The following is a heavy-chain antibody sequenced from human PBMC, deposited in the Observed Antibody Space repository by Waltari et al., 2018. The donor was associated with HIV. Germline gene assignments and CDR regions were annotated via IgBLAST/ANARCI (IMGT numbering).Heavy chain of an antibody. D-gene: IGHD2-21*01. CDR1: GASLSSNY. V-gene: IGHV4-59*13. CDR3: ARLIYESTWGLFHTGGPYYFDF. Sequence: QVQLQESGPGLVKPAETLFLTCNVSGASLSSNYWGWLRQSTRHGIQWIAHISFTGSVNYNPSLKGRVTLFKDVSTDQFSLKLTSVTTSDTAIDYCARLIYESTWGLFHTGGPYYFDFWGQGVLITVSS. CDR2: ISFTGSV. J-gene: IGHJ4*02.